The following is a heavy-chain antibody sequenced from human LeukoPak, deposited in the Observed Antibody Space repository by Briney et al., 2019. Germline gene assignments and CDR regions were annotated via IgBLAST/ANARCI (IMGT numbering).Heavy chain of an antibody. V-gene: IGHV4-59*01. Sequence: SETLSLTCTVSGGSISSYYWSWIRQPPGKGLEWIGYIYYSGSTNYNPSLKSRVTISVDTSKNQFSLKLSSVTAADTAVYYCARDFPVPYGGNSLGYWGQGTLVTVSS. CDR3: ARDFPVPYGGNSLGY. CDR2: IYYSGST. CDR1: GGSISSYY. J-gene: IGHJ4*02. D-gene: IGHD4-23*01.